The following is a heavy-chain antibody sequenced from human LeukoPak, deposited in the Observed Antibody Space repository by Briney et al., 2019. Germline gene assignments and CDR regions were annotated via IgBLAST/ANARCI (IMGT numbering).Heavy chain of an antibody. D-gene: IGHD5-18*01. V-gene: IGHV3-23*01. CDR1: GFTFSNYA. CDR3: AKGGYSYEYYFDY. J-gene: IGHJ4*02. CDR2: ISGSGGGT. Sequence: GGSLRLSCAASGFTFSNYAMNWGRQAPGKGLEWVSGISGSGGGTYYADSVKGRFTISGDNSKNTVYLQMDSLRAEDTAVYYCAKGGYSYEYYFDYWGQGTLVTVSS.